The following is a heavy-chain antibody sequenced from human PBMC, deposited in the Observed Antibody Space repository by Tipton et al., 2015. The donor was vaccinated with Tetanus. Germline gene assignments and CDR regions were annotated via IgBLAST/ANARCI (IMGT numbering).Heavy chain of an antibody. CDR3: ARAHCTDGVCNFDF. CDR1: GYIFNNYW. J-gene: IGHJ4*02. Sequence: QLVQSGGEVKKPGESLKISCKGSGYIFNNYWIGWVRQKPGTGLEWMGIIYPGDSDTRYSPSFQGQVTNSIDKSINTAYLQWSSLKASDTSMFYCARAHCTDGVCNFDFWGQGALVTVAS. CDR2: IYPGDSDT. D-gene: IGHD2-8*01. V-gene: IGHV5-51*01.